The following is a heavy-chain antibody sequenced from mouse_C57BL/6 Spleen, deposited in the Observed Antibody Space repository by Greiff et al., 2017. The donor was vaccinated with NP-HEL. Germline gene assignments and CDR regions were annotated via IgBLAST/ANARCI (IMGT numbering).Heavy chain of an antibody. D-gene: IGHD2-12*01. CDR2: IYPGDGDT. Sequence: QVQLKESGPELVKPGASVKISCKASGYAFSSSWMNWVKQRPGKGLEWIGRIYPGDGDTNYNGKFKGKATLTADKSSSTAYMQLSSLTSEDSAVYFCARDAIDYAMDYWGQGTSVTVSS. J-gene: IGHJ4*01. V-gene: IGHV1-82*01. CDR3: ARDAIDYAMDY. CDR1: GYAFSSSW.